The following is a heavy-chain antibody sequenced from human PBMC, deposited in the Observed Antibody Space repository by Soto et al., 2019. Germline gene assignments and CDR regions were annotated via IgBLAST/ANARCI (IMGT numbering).Heavy chain of an antibody. J-gene: IGHJ4*02. Sequence: QVQLQESGPRLVKPSETLSLTCTVSGGSVSSGSYYWTWVRQPPGKGLEWVGYIYHSGTADYNPSLTSRVPLSVDTSKNQFSLLLTSVTAADTAVYFGARGPCYGDCDCWGQGLLVTVSS. V-gene: IGHV4-61*01. CDR3: ARGPCYGDCDC. D-gene: IGHD4-17*01. CDR2: IYHSGTA. CDR1: GGSVSSGSYY.